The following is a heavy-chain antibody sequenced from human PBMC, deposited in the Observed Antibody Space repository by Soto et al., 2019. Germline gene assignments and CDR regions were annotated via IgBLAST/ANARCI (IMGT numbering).Heavy chain of an antibody. Sequence: PSETLSLTCAVYGGSFSGYYWSWIRQPPGKGLEWIGEINHSGSTHHNPSLESRVTISVDASKNQFSLKVSSVTAADTAVYYCARHGFTLVVNNWFDPWGQGTLVTVS. D-gene: IGHD3-22*01. V-gene: IGHV4-34*01. CDR2: INHSGST. CDR1: GGSFSGYY. J-gene: IGHJ5*02. CDR3: ARHGFTLVVNNWFDP.